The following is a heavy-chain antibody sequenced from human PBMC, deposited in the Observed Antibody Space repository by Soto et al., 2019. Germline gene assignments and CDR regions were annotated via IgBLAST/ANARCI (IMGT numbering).Heavy chain of an antibody. Sequence: QVHLVQSGAEVKKPGASVKVSCKASGYTFTSYGITWVRQAPGQGLEWLGWISAHNGNTDYAQKLQCRVIVTRDTSSSTAYLELRSLSADDTAVYYCARGKYGDYWGQGALV. CDR1: GYTFTSYG. J-gene: IGHJ4*02. V-gene: IGHV1-18*01. CDR3: ARGKYGDY. D-gene: IGHD2-8*01. CDR2: ISAHNGNT.